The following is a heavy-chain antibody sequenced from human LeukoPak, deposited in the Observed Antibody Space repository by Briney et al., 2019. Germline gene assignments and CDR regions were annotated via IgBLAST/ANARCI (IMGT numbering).Heavy chain of an antibody. CDR3: ARVYYSSSYDYWYFDL. J-gene: IGHJ2*01. V-gene: IGHV4-39*07. CDR1: GDSISSNIYY. Sequence: KTSETLSLTCTVSGDSISSNIYYWGWLRQPPGKGLEWIGSIYYSGNTYYNPSLKSRVTISLNTSKNQFSLKLSSITAADTAVYYCARVYYSSSYDYWYFDLWGRGTLVTVSS. D-gene: IGHD6-13*01. CDR2: IYYSGNT.